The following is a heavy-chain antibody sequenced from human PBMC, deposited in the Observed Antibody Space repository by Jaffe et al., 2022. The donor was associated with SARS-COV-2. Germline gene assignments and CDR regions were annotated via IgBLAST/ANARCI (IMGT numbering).Heavy chain of an antibody. CDR2: IYWNDDK. CDR1: GFSLSTSGVG. CDR3: AHGTPLEWLLCLDV. D-gene: IGHD3-3*01. V-gene: IGHV2-5*01. J-gene: IGHJ6*02. Sequence: QITLKESGPTLVKPTQTLTLTCTFSGFSLSTSGVGVGWIRQPPGKALEWLALIYWNDDKRYSPSLKSRLTITKDTSKNQVVLTMTNMDPVDTATYYCAHGTPLEWLLCLDVWGQGTTVTVSS.